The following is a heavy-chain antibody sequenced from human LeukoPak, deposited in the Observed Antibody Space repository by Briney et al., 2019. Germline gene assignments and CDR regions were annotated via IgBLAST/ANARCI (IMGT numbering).Heavy chain of an antibody. CDR1: GGSFSGYY. J-gene: IGHJ2*01. Sequence: SETLSLTCAVYGGSFSGYYWSWIRQPPGKGLEWIGEINHSGSTNYNPSLKSRVTISVDTSKNQFSLKLSSVTAADTAVHYCARGRRVGATAYWYFDLWGRGTLVTVSS. D-gene: IGHD1-26*01. CDR3: ARGRRVGATAYWYFDL. CDR2: INHSGST. V-gene: IGHV4-34*01.